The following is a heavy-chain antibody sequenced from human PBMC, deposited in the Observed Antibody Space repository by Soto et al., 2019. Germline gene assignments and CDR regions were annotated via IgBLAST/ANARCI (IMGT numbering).Heavy chain of an antibody. CDR1: GYTFTGYY. Sequence: ASVKVSCKASGYTFTGYYMHWVRQAPGQGLEWMGWINPNSGGTNYAQKFQGRVTMTRDTSISTAYMELSRLRSDDTAVYYCARPYSSGWSNWFDPRGQGTLVTVSS. CDR2: INPNSGGT. D-gene: IGHD6-19*01. CDR3: ARPYSSGWSNWFDP. V-gene: IGHV1-2*02. J-gene: IGHJ5*02.